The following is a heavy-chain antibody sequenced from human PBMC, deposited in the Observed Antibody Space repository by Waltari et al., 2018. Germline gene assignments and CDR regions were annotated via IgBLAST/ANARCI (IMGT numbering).Heavy chain of an antibody. CDR3: ALDTGALWMDV. CDR1: EYTFTSSY. V-gene: IGHV1-46*01. Sequence: QVQLVQSGAEVKKPGASVKISCKTAEYTFTSSYIHWVRQAPGQGLEWMGIINPSGASPFYAQQFQGRVTMTRDTSTSTVYMELSSLRSEDTAVYYCALDTGALWMDVWGQGTTVTVSS. CDR2: INPSGASP. J-gene: IGHJ6*02. D-gene: IGHD2-21*01.